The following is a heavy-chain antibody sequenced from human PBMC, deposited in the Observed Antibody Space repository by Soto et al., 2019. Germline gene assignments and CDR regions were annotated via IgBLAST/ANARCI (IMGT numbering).Heavy chain of an antibody. CDR2: MNPNNGNA. D-gene: IGHD6-25*01. CDR1: GFTFITYD. CDR3: ARRKERSGPYYLDL. Sequence: GASVKVSFKASGFTFITYDFRWVRQAAGQGLEWMGCMNPNNGNAGFAQKFRGRINMTRNTSISTAYLELSSLRSDDSAVYFCARRKERSGPYYLDLWGQGTQVTVSS. J-gene: IGHJ4*02. V-gene: IGHV1-8*01.